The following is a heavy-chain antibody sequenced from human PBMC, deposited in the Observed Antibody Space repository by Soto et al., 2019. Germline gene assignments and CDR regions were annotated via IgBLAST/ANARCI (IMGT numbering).Heavy chain of an antibody. D-gene: IGHD6-13*01. CDR2: INSSSSTI. Sequence: PGGSLRLSCAASGFTFSSYAMSWVRQAPGKGLEWVSAINSSSSTIYYADSVKGRFTISRDNAKNSLYLQMNSLRAEDTAVYYCARHPERIAEIGWFDPWGQGTLVTVSS. J-gene: IGHJ5*02. CDR1: GFTFSSYA. V-gene: IGHV3-48*01. CDR3: ARHPERIAEIGWFDP.